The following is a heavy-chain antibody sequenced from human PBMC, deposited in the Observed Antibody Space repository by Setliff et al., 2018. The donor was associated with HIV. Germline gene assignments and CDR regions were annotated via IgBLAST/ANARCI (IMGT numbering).Heavy chain of an antibody. Sequence: ASVKVSCQASGYTFTSYGISWVRQAPGQGLEWMGWISAYNGNTNYAQKLQGRVTMTTDTSTSTAYMELRSLRSDDTAVYYCARDSRAYYNFWSGPDAFDIWGQGTMVTV. V-gene: IGHV1-18*01. J-gene: IGHJ3*02. CDR1: GYTFTSYG. CDR3: ARDSRAYYNFWSGPDAFDI. D-gene: IGHD3-3*01. CDR2: ISAYNGNT.